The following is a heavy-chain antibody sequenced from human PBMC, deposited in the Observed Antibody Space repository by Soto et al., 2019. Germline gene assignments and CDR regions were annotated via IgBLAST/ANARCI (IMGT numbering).Heavy chain of an antibody. CDR1: GFTFINYA. CDR3: ARKVVGSTSRPDYWYFDL. CDR2: ISGGGDAT. J-gene: IGHJ2*01. Sequence: EVQLLESGGDSVQPGGSVRLSCAGSGFTFINYAMNWVRQAPGKGLEWVSTISGGGDATFFADSVRGRFTFSRDNSKTTVPLQMNSLGVDDTALYYCARKVVGSTSRPDYWYFDLWGRGTLVTVSS. D-gene: IGHD2-21*01. V-gene: IGHV3-23*01.